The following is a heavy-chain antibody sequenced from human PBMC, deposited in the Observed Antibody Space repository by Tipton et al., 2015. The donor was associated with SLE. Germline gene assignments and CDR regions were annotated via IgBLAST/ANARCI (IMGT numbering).Heavy chain of an antibody. V-gene: IGHV4-39*07. J-gene: IGHJ2*01. CDR2: IYYSGST. Sequence: TLSLTCTVSGGSISSSSYYWGWIRQPPGKGLEWIGSIYYSGSTNYNPSLKSRVTISVDPSKNQFSLKLSSVTPADTAVYYCARDGCTNGVCSYWYFDLWGRGTLVTVSS. D-gene: IGHD2-8*01. CDR1: GGSISSSSYY. CDR3: ARDGCTNGVCSYWYFDL.